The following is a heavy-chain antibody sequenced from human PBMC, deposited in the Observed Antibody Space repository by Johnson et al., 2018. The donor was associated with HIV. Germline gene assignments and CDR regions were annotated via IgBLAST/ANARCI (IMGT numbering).Heavy chain of an antibody. CDR2: ISSNGGST. Sequence: VQLVESGGGLVQPGGSLRLSCAVSGFIFSSYAMHWVRQAPGKGLEYISTISSNGGSTYYANSVKGRFTISRDNSKNTLYLQMGSLRAEDMTVYYCARGGLEMATITDAFDIWGQGTLVTVS. J-gene: IGHJ3*02. CDR1: GFIFSSYA. D-gene: IGHD5-24*01. CDR3: ARGGLEMATITDAFDI. V-gene: IGHV3-64*01.